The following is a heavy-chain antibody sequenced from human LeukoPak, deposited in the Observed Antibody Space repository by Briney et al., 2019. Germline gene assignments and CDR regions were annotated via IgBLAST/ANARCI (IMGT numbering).Heavy chain of an antibody. V-gene: IGHV4-38-2*02. CDR2: IYHSGST. CDR3: ASARSGLLWLGESDLNWFDP. D-gene: IGHD3-10*01. Sequence: SETLSLTRTVSGYSISSGYYWGWIRQPPGKGLEWIGSIYHSGSTYYNPSLKSRVTISVDTSKNQFSLKLSSVTAADTAVYYCASARSGLLWLGESDLNWFDPWGQGTLVTVSS. CDR1: GYSISSGYY. J-gene: IGHJ5*02.